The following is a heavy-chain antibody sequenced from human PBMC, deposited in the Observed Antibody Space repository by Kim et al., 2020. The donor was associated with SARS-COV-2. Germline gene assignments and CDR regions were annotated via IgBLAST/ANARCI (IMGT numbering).Heavy chain of an antibody. CDR3: ARDSEEYYYDSSGKFPLNY. J-gene: IGHJ4*02. CDR1: GYTFTSYA. Sequence: ASVKVSCKASGYTFTSYAMNWVRQAPGQGLEWMGWINTNTGNPTYAQGFTGRFVFSLDTSVSTAYLQISSLKAEDTAMYYCARDSEEYYYDSSGKFPLNYWGQGTLVTVSS. D-gene: IGHD3-22*01. V-gene: IGHV7-4-1*02. CDR2: INTNTGNP.